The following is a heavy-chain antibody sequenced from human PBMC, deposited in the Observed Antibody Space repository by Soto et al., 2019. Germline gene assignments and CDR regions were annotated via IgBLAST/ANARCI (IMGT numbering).Heavy chain of an antibody. CDR3: ARQSDSSYYFDY. CDR1: GFTFSSYA. D-gene: IGHD2-15*01. V-gene: IGHV3-64*01. J-gene: IGHJ4*02. CDR2: ISSNGGST. Sequence: EVQLVESGGGLVQPGGSLRLSCAASGFTFSSYAMHWVRQAPGKGLEYVSAISSNGGSTYYANSVKGRFTISRDNSKNALYLQMGSWRGEDRDVCYCARQSDSSYYFDYWGQGTLVTVSS.